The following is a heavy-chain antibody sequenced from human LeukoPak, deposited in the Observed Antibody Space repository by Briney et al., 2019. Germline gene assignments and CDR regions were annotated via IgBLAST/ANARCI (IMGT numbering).Heavy chain of an antibody. D-gene: IGHD2-8*01. V-gene: IGHV3-30*02. Sequence: GGSLRLSCAASRLTFSSYGMHWVRQAPGKGLEWVAYIQYDGTNQQYADSVKGRFSISRDSSKNILYLQMNSLRAEDTAVYYCAKDRCSNGVGCYYYYMDVWGKGTTVTVS. CDR3: AKDRCSNGVGCYYYYMDV. CDR2: IQYDGTNQ. CDR1: RLTFSSYG. J-gene: IGHJ6*03.